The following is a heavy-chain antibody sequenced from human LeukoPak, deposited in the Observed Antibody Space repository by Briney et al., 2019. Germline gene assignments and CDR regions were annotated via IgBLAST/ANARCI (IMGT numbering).Heavy chain of an antibody. CDR1: GFTLSNYD. V-gene: IGHV3-33*01. CDR2: ISYDGSNK. CDR3: ARGLYINGWYYFDY. D-gene: IGHD6-19*01. J-gene: IGHJ4*02. Sequence: GGSLRLSCAASGFTLSNYDMHWVRQAPGKGLEWVALISYDGSNKNYADSVKGRFTISSDNSKNTLFLQMNSLRAEDTAVYYCARGLYINGWYYFDYWGEGTLVTVSS.